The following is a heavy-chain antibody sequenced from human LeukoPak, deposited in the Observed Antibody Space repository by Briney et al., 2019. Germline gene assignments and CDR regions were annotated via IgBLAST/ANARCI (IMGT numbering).Heavy chain of an antibody. V-gene: IGHV4-59*01. CDR1: GGSISSYY. J-gene: IGHJ5*02. Sequence: SETLSLTCTVSGGSISSYYWSWIRQPPGKGLEWIGYIFYTGSTNYNPSLRSRVTISVDTSKNQFSLKLSSVTAADTAVYYCANLYYYDSSGYSPAWGQGTLVTVSS. CDR3: ANLYYYDSSGYSPA. CDR2: IFYTGST. D-gene: IGHD3-22*01.